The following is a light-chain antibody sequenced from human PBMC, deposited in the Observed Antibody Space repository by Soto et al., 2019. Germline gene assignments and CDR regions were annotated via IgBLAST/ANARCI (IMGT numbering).Light chain of an antibody. Sequence: QSALTQPRSVSGSPGQSVTISCTGTSSDVGGYNYVSWYQQHPGKAPKLMIYDVSKRPSGVPDRFSGSKSGNTASLTISGLQAEDEADYYRCSYAGSFHYVFGTGTKLTVL. J-gene: IGLJ1*01. V-gene: IGLV2-11*01. CDR3: CSYAGSFHYV. CDR2: DVS. CDR1: SSDVGGYNY.